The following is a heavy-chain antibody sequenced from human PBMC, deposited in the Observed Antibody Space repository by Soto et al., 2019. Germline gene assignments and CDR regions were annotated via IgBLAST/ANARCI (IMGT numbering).Heavy chain of an antibody. D-gene: IGHD3-10*01. CDR3: ARHNGELLYLSWFDP. V-gene: IGHV1-8*01. J-gene: IGHJ5*02. CDR1: GYTFTSYD. CDR2: MNPNSGNT. Sequence: ASVKVSCKASGYTFTSYDINWVRQATGQGLEWMGWMNPNSGNTGYAQKFQGRVTISVDTSKNQFSLKLSSVTAADTAVYYCARHNGELLYLSWFDPWGQGTLVTVSS.